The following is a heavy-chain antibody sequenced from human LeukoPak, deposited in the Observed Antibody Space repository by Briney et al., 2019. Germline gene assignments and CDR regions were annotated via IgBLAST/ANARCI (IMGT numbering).Heavy chain of an antibody. CDR1: GGTFSGYA. J-gene: IGHJ4*02. Sequence: SVKVSCKASGGTFSGYAISWVRQAPGQGLEWMGRIIPILGIANYAQKFQGRVTITADKSTSTAYIELSSLRSEDTAVYYCARESLAYYYDSSGYYPFDYWGQGTLVTVSS. CDR2: IIPILGIA. V-gene: IGHV1-69*04. CDR3: ARESLAYYYDSSGYYPFDY. D-gene: IGHD3-22*01.